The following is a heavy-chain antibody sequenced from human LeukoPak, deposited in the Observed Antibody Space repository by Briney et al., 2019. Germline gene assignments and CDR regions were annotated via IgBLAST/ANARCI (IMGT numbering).Heavy chain of an antibody. CDR3: ARDGITGTSAN. CDR2: ISSSSSYI. J-gene: IGHJ4*02. V-gene: IGHV3-21*01. Sequence: PGGSLRLSCVASGFTFSSYSMNWVRQAPGKGLEWVSSISSSSSYIYYADSVKGRFTISRDNAKNSLYLQMNSLRAEDTAVYYCARDGITGTSANWGQGTLVTVSS. D-gene: IGHD1-7*01. CDR1: GFTFSSYS.